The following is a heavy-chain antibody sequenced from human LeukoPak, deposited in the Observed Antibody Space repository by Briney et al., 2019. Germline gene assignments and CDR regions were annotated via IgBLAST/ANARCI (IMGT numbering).Heavy chain of an antibody. J-gene: IGHJ5*02. V-gene: IGHV4-39*07. CDR3: ARDRAVAGFGWFDP. D-gene: IGHD6-19*01. CDR2: IYYSGST. Sequence: SETLSLTCTVSGGSISSSSYYWGWIRQPSGKGLEWIGSIYYSGSTYYNPPLKSRVTISVDTSKNQFSLKLSSVTAADTAVYYCARDRAVAGFGWFDPWGQGTLVTVSS. CDR1: GGSISSSSYY.